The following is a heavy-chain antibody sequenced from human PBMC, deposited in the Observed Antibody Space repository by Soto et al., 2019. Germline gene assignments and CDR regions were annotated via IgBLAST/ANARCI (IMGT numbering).Heavy chain of an antibody. CDR1: GFTFSTSW. D-gene: IGHD3-10*01. J-gene: IGHJ4*02. Sequence: EVQLVESGGVLVQPGGSLRVSCADSGFTFSTSWMNWVRQAPGKGLEWVANINGDGSEEYYVDSVRGRFTISRDNVKNSLFLQMNSLRAEDTAVYSYAAGFPPDYWGQGTLVTVSS. CDR3: AAGFPPDY. V-gene: IGHV3-7*01. CDR2: INGDGSEE.